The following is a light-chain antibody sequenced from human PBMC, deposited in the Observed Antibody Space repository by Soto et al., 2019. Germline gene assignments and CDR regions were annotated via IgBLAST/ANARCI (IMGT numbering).Light chain of an antibody. Sequence: PGQKVTISCSGSSSNIGNNYVSWYQQLPGTAPKLLIYDNNKRPSGIPDRFSGSKSGTSATLGITGLQTGDEADYYCGTWDSSLSAYVFGTGTKVTV. V-gene: IGLV1-51*01. J-gene: IGLJ1*01. CDR2: DNN. CDR3: GTWDSSLSAYV. CDR1: SSNIGNNY.